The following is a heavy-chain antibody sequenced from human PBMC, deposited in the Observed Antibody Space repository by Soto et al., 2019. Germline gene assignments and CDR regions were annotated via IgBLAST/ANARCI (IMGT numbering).Heavy chain of an antibody. CDR2: IIPIFGTA. CDR3: ARCTLGSGSYYNNWFDP. J-gene: IGHJ5*02. CDR1: GGTFSSYA. D-gene: IGHD3-10*01. V-gene: IGHV1-69*13. Sequence: SVKVSCKASGGTFSSYAISWVRQAPGQGLEWMGGIIPIFGTANYAQKFQGRVTITADESTSTAYMELSSLRSEDTAVYYCARCTLGSGSYYNNWFDPWGQGTLVTVSS.